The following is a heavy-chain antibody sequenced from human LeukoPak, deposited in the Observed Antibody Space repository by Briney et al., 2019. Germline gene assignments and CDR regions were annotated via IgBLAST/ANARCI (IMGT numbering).Heavy chain of an antibody. CDR3: AKKIVAIASSIDY. V-gene: IGHV3-30-3*02. J-gene: IGHJ4*02. Sequence: GGSLRLSCAASGFTFSSYTIHWVRQAPGKGLEWVAVISYDGSNEYYADSVKGRFTISRDNSKNTLYLQMNSLRAEDTAVYYCAKKIVAIASSIDYWGQGTLVTVSS. CDR2: ISYDGSNE. CDR1: GFTFSSYT. D-gene: IGHD5-12*01.